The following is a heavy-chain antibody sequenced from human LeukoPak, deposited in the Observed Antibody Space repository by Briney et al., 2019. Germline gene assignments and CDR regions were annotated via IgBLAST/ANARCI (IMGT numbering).Heavy chain of an antibody. CDR2: IYYSGST. CDR3: ANGNPPDRFDY. D-gene: IGHD4-23*01. V-gene: IGHV4-59*01. J-gene: IGHJ4*02. Sequence: ASETLSLTCTVSGGSISSYYWSWIRQPPGKGLEWIGYIYYSGSTNYNPSLKSRVTISVDTSKNQFSLKLSSVTAADTAVYYCANGNPPDRFDYWGQGTLVTVSS. CDR1: GGSISSYY.